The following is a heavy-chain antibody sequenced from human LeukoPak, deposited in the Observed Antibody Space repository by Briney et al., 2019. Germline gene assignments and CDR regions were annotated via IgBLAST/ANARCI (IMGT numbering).Heavy chain of an antibody. CDR1: GYTFTGYY. CDR2: INPNSGGT. J-gene: IGHJ5*02. Sequence: ASVKVSCETSGYTFTGYYMHWVRQAPGQGLEWMGWINPNSGGTNYALKFQGRVTMTRDTSISTAYMELSRLKSDDTAVYYCTRVGVDYWFDPWGQGTLVTVSS. D-gene: IGHD3-16*01. CDR3: TRVGVDYWFDP. V-gene: IGHV1-2*02.